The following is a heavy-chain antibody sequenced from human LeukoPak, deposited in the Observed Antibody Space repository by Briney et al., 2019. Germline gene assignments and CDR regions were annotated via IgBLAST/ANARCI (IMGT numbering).Heavy chain of an antibody. V-gene: IGHV3-30*18. Sequence: GGSLRLSCAASGFIFSTYGMHWVRQAPGKGLEWVAVISYDGRNKYHADSVKGRFTISRDNSKNTLYLQMNSLRAEDTAVYYCSKATPPRDGSNPDYWGQGTLVTVSS. CDR2: ISYDGRNK. D-gene: IGHD5-24*01. J-gene: IGHJ4*02. CDR1: GFIFSTYG. CDR3: SKATPPRDGSNPDY.